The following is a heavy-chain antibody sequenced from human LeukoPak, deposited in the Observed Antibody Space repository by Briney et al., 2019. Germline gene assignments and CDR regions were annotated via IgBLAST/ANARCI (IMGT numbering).Heavy chain of an antibody. J-gene: IGHJ4*02. Sequence: PSETLSLTCTVSGGSVSSGSYYWSWIRQPPGKGLEWIGYIYYSGGTNYNPSLKSRGTISIDTSKNQFSLKLSSVTAADTAVYYCARGPPPQRFGGPYYKGYFENWGQGTLVTVSS. V-gene: IGHV4-61*01. D-gene: IGHD3-22*01. CDR1: GGSVSSGSYY. CDR3: ARGPPPQRFGGPYYKGYFEN. CDR2: IYYSGGT.